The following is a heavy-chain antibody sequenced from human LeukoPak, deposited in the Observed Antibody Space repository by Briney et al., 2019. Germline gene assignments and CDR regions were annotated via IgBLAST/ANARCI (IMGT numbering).Heavy chain of an antibody. CDR1: GGSTSSGSYY. J-gene: IGHJ4*02. CDR2: IYTSGST. CDR3: ARVNREMATITP. V-gene: IGHV4-61*02. Sequence: SETLSLTCTVSGGSTSSGSYYWGWLPPPAGKGLEWFGRIYTSGSTNSNPSLNRRATLSVDTSKHQFSLKLSSVTAADTAVYYCARVNREMATITPWGQGTLVTVSS. D-gene: IGHD5-24*01.